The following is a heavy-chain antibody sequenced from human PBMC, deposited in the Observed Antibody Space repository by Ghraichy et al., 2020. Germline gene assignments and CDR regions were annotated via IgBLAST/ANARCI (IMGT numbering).Heavy chain of an antibody. D-gene: IGHD3-3*01. CDR2: ISSSSSYI. J-gene: IGHJ6*02. V-gene: IGHV3-21*01. Sequence: GGSLRLSCAASGFTFSSYSMNWVRQAPGKGLEWVSSISSSSSYIYYADSVKGRFTISRDNAKNSLYLQMNSLRAEDTAVYYCARDLRRITIFGVVGEGDYGMDVWGQGTTVTVSS. CDR1: GFTFSSYS. CDR3: ARDLRRITIFGVVGEGDYGMDV.